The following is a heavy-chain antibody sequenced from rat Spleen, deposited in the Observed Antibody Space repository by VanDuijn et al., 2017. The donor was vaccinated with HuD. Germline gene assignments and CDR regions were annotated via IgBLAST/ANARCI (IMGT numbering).Heavy chain of an antibody. CDR3: TREKSGVQLSSYVMDA. CDR2: ISYDGSST. J-gene: IGHJ4*01. D-gene: IGHD1-5*01. V-gene: IGHV5-20*01. Sequence: EVQLVESGGGLVQPGRSLKLSCAASGFTFSDYYMAWVRQAPTKGLEWVATISYDGSSTYYPDSVKGRFTISRDNAKSTLYLQMNSLRSEDTATYYCTREKSGVQLSSYVMDAWGQGASVTVSS. CDR1: GFTFSDYY.